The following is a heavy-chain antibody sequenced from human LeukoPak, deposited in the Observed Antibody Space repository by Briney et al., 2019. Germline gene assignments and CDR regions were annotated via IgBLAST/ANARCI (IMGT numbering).Heavy chain of an antibody. Sequence: GGSLRLSCAASGFTFSSYGMHWVRQAPGKGLEWVAFIRYDGSNEYYADSVKGRFTISRDNSKNTLYLQMNSLRAEDTAVYYCAKGLGVVVPAAIPGYFDYWGQGTLVTVSS. J-gene: IGHJ4*02. CDR3: AKGLGVVVPAAIPGYFDY. V-gene: IGHV3-30*02. CDR1: GFTFSSYG. D-gene: IGHD2-2*02. CDR2: IRYDGSNE.